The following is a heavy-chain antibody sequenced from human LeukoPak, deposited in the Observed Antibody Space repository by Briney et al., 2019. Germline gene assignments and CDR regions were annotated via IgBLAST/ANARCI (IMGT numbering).Heavy chain of an antibody. CDR2: IYYSGSA. V-gene: IGHV4-30-4*01. J-gene: IGHJ4*02. CDR1: GGSISSGDYY. CDR3: ARGGYYDSSGYYSPTPDY. Sequence: SETLSLTCTVSGGSISSGDYYWSWIRQPPGKGLEWIGYIYYSGSAYCNPSLKSRVTISVDTSKNQFSLKLSSVTAADTAVYYCARGGYYDSSGYYSPTPDYWGQGTLVTVSS. D-gene: IGHD3-22*01.